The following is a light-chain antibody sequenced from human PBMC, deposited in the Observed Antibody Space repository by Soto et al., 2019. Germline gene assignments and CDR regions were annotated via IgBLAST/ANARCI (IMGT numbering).Light chain of an antibody. V-gene: IGKV3-15*01. Sequence: EIVMTQSPATLSVSPGERATLSCRASQSVSSNLAWYQQKPGQAPRLLIYGASTRATGIPARFSGSGSGTEFTLTISSLQSEDFAVYYCQQYNNWLGTSGQGIKVDIK. CDR2: GAS. CDR3: QQYNNWLGT. CDR1: QSVSSN. J-gene: IGKJ1*01.